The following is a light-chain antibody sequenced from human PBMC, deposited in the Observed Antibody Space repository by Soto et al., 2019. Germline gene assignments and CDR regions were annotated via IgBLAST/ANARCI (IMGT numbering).Light chain of an antibody. CDR2: DVR. CDR3: CSYAGACTYV. CDR1: SSDVGGYSY. J-gene: IGLJ1*01. V-gene: IGLV2-11*01. Sequence: QSALTQPRSVSGSPGHSVTISCTGTSSDVGGYSYVSWYQQHPGKAPKLMISDVRKRPSGFPDRFSGSKFGNTASLTSSGLQAEDEADYYCCSYAGACTYVFGSGTKLTVL.